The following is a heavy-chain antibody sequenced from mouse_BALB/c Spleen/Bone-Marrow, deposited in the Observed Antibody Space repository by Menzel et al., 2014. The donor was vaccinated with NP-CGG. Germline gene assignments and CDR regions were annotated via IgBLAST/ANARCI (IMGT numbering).Heavy chain of an antibody. CDR2: IDLYNGGT. CDR3: ARLGDGYYDALDY. D-gene: IGHD2-3*01. CDR1: GYAFTNYN. V-gene: IGHV1S135*01. J-gene: IGHJ4*01. Sequence: VQLKESGPELVKPGASVKVSCKASGYAFTNYNMYWVKQSHGKSLEWIGYIDLYNGGTSYNQKFKGKATLTVDKSSSTAYMHLNSLTSEDSAVYYCARLGDGYYDALDYWGQGTPVTVSS.